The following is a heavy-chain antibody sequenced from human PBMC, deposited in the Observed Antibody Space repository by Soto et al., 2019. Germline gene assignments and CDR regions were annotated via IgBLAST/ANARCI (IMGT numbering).Heavy chain of an antibody. Sequence: QVTVKESGPVLVKPTETLTLTCTVSGFSLSNAGLGVSWIRQPPGKALEWLAHIFSNDEISYSTSLKSRLTISKDTSKSQVVLIMTNMDPVDTATYYCASTYSSSWYWFDPWGQGTLVTVSS. CDR1: GFSLSNAGLG. CDR3: ASTYSSSWYWFDP. J-gene: IGHJ5*02. V-gene: IGHV2-26*04. CDR2: IFSNDEI. D-gene: IGHD6-13*01.